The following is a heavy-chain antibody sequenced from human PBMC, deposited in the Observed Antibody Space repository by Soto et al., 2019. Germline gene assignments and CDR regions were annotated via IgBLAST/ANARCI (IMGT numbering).Heavy chain of an antibody. CDR1: GGSISSSSYY. D-gene: IGHD5-18*01. V-gene: IGHV4-39*01. CDR2: IYYSGST. CDR3: ARLAVDTAMLEAYYYYYMDV. Sequence: SETLSLTCTVSGGSISSSSYYWGWIRQPPGKGLEWIGSIYYSGSTYYNPSLKSRVTISVDTSKNQFSLKLSSVTAADTAVYYCARLAVDTAMLEAYYYYYMDVWGKGTTVTVSS. J-gene: IGHJ6*03.